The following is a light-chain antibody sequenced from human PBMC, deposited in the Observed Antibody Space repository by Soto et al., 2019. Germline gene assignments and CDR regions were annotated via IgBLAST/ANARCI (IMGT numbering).Light chain of an antibody. V-gene: IGKV3-20*01. CDR3: QQYGTSPTWT. Sequence: EIVLTQSPGTLSLSPGERATLSCRASQSVSSTYLAWHQQKPGQAPRLLIYGASNRATGIPDRFSGSGSGTDFTLTISRLEPEDFVVYYYQQYGTSPTWTFGQGTKVEIK. CDR1: QSVSSTY. J-gene: IGKJ1*01. CDR2: GAS.